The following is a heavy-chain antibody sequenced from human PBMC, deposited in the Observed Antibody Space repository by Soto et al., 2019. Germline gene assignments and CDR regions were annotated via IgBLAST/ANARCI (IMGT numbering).Heavy chain of an antibody. CDR2: ISAYNGNT. CDR3: ARVRHYYGGNSDKGNGSRRYYDY. Sequence: QVPLVQSGAEVKKPGASVKVSCKASGYTFTSYGISWVRQAPGQGLEWMGWISAYNGNTNYAQKLQGRVTMTTDTSTSTAYMELRSLRSDDTAVYYCARVRHYYGGNSDKGNGSRRYYDYWGQGTLVTVSS. D-gene: IGHD4-17*01. V-gene: IGHV1-18*01. J-gene: IGHJ4*02. CDR1: GYTFTSYG.